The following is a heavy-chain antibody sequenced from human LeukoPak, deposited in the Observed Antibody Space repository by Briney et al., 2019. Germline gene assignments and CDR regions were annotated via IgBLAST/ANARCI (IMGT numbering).Heavy chain of an antibody. D-gene: IGHD3-22*01. J-gene: IGHJ4*02. V-gene: IGHV3-7*01. Sequence: GGSLRLSCAASGFTFTGYWMSWVRQAPGKGLEWVANIKQDGSEKYYVDSVKGRFTISRDNAKNSLYLQMNSLRAEDTAVYYCARGRNYYDSSGYYYFDYWGQGTLVTVSS. CDR1: GFTFTGYW. CDR3: ARGRNYYDSSGYYYFDY. CDR2: IKQDGSEK.